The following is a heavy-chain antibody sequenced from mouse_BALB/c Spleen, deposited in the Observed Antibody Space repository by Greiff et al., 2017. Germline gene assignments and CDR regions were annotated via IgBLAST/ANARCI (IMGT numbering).Heavy chain of an antibody. Sequence: EVQLVESGGGLVKPGGSLKLSCAASGFTFSSYTMSWVRQTPEKRLEWVATISSGGGNTYYPDSVKGRFTISRDNAKNNLYLQMSSLRSEDTALYYCARYKTTAFDYWGQGTTLTVSS. CDR2: ISSGGGNT. CDR1: GFTFSSYT. V-gene: IGHV5-9*03. J-gene: IGHJ2*01. CDR3: ARYKTTAFDY. D-gene: IGHD1-2*01.